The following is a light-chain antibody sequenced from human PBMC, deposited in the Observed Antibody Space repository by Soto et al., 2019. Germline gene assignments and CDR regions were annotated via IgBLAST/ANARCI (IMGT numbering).Light chain of an antibody. Sequence: QSVLTHPASVSGSPGQSITISCTGTSSDVGGYNYVSWYQQLPGKAPKLMIYDVSYRPSGVSNRFSGSKSGNTASLIISGLQADYEADYYCSSYASSSPFVFGTGTKLTVL. CDR1: SSDVGGYNY. CDR2: DVS. CDR3: SSYASSSPFV. V-gene: IGLV2-14*03. J-gene: IGLJ1*01.